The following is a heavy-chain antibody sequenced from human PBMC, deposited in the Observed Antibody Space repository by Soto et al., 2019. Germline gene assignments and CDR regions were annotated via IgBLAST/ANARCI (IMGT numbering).Heavy chain of an antibody. CDR1: GFTFKAYA. CDR3: GKDEGTSSTVFDY. D-gene: IGHD4-4*01. J-gene: IGHJ4*02. V-gene: IGHV3-23*01. CDR2: ITATNGNT. Sequence: QLLESGGASVQPGGSLRLSCGASGFTFKAYAMGWVRQAPGRGPEWVSSITATNGNTYYADSVRGRVTISSDTSRNPRFLQTNGLRPEDSALYYCGKDEGTSSTVFDYWGQGTRVTFPS.